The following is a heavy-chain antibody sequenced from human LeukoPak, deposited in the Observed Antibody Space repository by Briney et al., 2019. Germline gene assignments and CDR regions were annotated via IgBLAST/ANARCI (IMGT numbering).Heavy chain of an antibody. J-gene: IGHJ4*02. Sequence: GGSLRLSCAASGFTFSSYSMNWVRQAPGKGLEWVSSISSSSSYVYYADSVKGRFTISRDNAKNSLYLQMNSLRAEDTAVYYCAREEHSGYDYAYWGQGTLVTVSS. CDR1: GFTFSSYS. CDR2: ISSSSSYV. V-gene: IGHV3-21*01. CDR3: AREEHSGYDYAY. D-gene: IGHD5-12*01.